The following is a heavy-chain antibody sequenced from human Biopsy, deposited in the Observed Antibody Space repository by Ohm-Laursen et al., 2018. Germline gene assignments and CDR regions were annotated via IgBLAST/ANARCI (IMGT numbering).Heavy chain of an antibody. CDR1: EFIFSRLW. V-gene: IGHV3-74*01. D-gene: IGHD3-10*01. Sequence: SLRLSCAAPEFIFSRLWMYWVRQAPGKGLVWVSRINSDGSSTNYADAVKGRFTISRDNAKNTVFLQMNSLRAEDTAVYYCTRAEAGSGSLLYFDYWGQGTLVTVSS. J-gene: IGHJ4*02. CDR2: INSDGSST. CDR3: TRAEAGSGSLLYFDY.